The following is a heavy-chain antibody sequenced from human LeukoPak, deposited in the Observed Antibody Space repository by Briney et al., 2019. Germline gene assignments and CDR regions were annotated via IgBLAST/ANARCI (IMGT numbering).Heavy chain of an antibody. Sequence: PGGSLRLSCAASGFSFSNAWMNWVRQAPGKGLEWVGRIKSKTSGGTTDYAAPVKGRFTISRDDSKNVLYLQMNSLKTEDTAVYYCTTDRLWGTGWLVGYWGQGTLVTVSS. CDR1: GFSFSNAW. D-gene: IGHD6-19*01. CDR2: IKSKTSGGTT. CDR3: TTDRLWGTGWLVGY. J-gene: IGHJ4*02. V-gene: IGHV3-15*01.